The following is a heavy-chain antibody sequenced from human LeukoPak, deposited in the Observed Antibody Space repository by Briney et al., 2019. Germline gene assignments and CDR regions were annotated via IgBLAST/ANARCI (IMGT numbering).Heavy chain of an antibody. D-gene: IGHD6-13*01. CDR1: GFTFSSYA. CDR2: ISYDGSNK. J-gene: IGHJ5*02. Sequence: GSLRLSCAASGFTFSSYAMHWVRQAPGKGLEWVAVISYDGSNKYYADSVRGRFTISRDNSKNTLYLQMNSLRAEDTAVYYCAREGGSSWNWFDPWGQGTLVTVSS. CDR3: AREGGSSWNWFDP. V-gene: IGHV3-30-3*01.